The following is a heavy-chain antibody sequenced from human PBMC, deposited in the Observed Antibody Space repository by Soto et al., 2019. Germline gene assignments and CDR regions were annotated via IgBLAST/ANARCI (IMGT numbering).Heavy chain of an antibody. CDR1: GGTFSSYA. CDR3: ARDRAGTTSYYGMDV. J-gene: IGHJ6*02. D-gene: IGHD1-1*01. Sequence: SVKVSCKASGGTFSSYAISWVRQAPGQGLEWMGGIIPIFGTASYAQKFQGRVTITADESTSTAYMELSSLRSEDTAVYYCARDRAGTTSYYGMDVWGQGTTVTVSS. CDR2: IIPIFGTA. V-gene: IGHV1-69*13.